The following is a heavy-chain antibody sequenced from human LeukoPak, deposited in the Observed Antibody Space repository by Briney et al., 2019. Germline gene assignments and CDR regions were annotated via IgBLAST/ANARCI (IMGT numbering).Heavy chain of an antibody. D-gene: IGHD2-21*02. CDR3: ARGSCGGDCYLGAEYFQH. J-gene: IGHJ1*01. CDR2: ISSSSSTI. V-gene: IGHV3-48*01. CDR1: GVTFSSYS. Sequence: GGSLRLSRAISGVTFSSYSMNWVRQAPGKGLEWVSYISSSSSTICYADSVKGRFTISRDNAKNSLYLQMNSLRAEDTAVYYCARGSCGGDCYLGAEYFQHWGQGTLVTVSS.